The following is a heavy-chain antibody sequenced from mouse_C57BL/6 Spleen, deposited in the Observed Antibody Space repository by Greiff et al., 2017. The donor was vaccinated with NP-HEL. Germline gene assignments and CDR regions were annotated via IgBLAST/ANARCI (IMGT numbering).Heavy chain of an antibody. V-gene: IGHV1-76*01. J-gene: IGHJ3*01. CDR2: IYPGSGNT. Sequence: VQLQESGAELVRPGASVKLSCKASGYTFTDYYINWVKQRPGQGLEWIARIYPGSGNTYYNEKFKGKATLTAEKSSSTAYMQLSSLTSEDSAVYFCATGTVSWFAYWGQGTLVTVSA. CDR1: GYTFTDYY. CDR3: ATGTVSWFAY. D-gene: IGHD4-1*01.